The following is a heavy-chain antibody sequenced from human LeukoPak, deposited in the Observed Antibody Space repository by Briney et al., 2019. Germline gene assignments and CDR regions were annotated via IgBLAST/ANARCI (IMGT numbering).Heavy chain of an antibody. J-gene: IGHJ4*02. CDR2: IYHSGST. Sequence: TLSLTCAVSGGSISSGGYSWSWIRQPPGKGLEWIGYIYHSGSTYYNPSLKSRVTISVDRSKNQFSLKLSSVTAADTAVYYCARATPDTAMDYYFDYWGQGTLVTVSS. CDR1: GGSISSGGYS. CDR3: ARATPDTAMDYYFDY. D-gene: IGHD5-18*01. V-gene: IGHV4-30-2*01.